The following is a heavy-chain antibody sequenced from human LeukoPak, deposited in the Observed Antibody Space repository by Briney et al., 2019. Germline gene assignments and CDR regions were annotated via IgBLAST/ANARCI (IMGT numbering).Heavy chain of an antibody. CDR2: ISGSGGST. Sequence: GGSLRLSCAASGFTFSSYAMSWVRQAPGKGLEWVSGISGSGGSTYYADSVKGRFTVSRDNSKNTLYLQMNSLRAEDTAVYYCARYCSGGSCSTDYAFDIWGQGTMVTVSS. CDR1: GFTFSSYA. D-gene: IGHD2-15*01. V-gene: IGHV3-23*01. CDR3: ARYCSGGSCSTDYAFDI. J-gene: IGHJ3*02.